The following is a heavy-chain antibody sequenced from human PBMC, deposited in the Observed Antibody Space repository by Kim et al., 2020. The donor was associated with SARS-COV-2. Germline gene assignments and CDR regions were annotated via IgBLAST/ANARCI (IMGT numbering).Heavy chain of an antibody. D-gene: IGHD3-22*01. CDR3: ARARVSARIVVGSCDH. J-gene: IGHJ4*02. CDR1: GGSISSGGYY. Sequence: SETLSLTCTVSGGSISSGGYYWSWIRQHPGKGLEWIGYIYYSGSTYYNPSLKSRVTISVDTSKNQFSLKLSSVTAAATAVYYCARARVSARIVVGSCDHWGQGTLVTVSS. CDR2: IYYSGST. V-gene: IGHV4-31*03.